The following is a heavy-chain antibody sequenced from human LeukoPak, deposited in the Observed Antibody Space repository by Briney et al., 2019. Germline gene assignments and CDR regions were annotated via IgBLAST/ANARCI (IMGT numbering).Heavy chain of an antibody. CDR3: ARRGDGYGGMTARYFQH. J-gene: IGHJ1*01. D-gene: IGHD4-23*01. V-gene: IGHV3-23*01. CDR2: ISGSGGST. Sequence: GGPLRLSCVSSGFSFSNYAMSWVRQAPGKRLEWVSSISGSGGSTHYADSVKGRFTISRDNTKNSLYLQMNSLRAEDTAVYYCARRGDGYGGMTARYFQHWGQGTLVTVSS. CDR1: GFSFSNYA.